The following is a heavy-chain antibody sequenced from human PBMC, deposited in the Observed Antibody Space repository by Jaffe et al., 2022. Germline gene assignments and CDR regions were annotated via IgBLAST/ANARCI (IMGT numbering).Heavy chain of an antibody. CDR3: AKDQMNYGDYLPYYFDY. J-gene: IGHJ4*02. V-gene: IGHV3-23*01. Sequence: EVQLLESGGGLVQPGGSLRLSCAASGFTFSSYAMSWVRQAPGKGLEWVSAISGSGGSTYYADSVKGRFTISRDNSKNTLYLQMNSLRAEDTAVYYCAKDQMNYGDYLPYYFDYWGQGTLVTVSS. CDR2: ISGSGGST. D-gene: IGHD4-17*01. CDR1: GFTFSSYA.